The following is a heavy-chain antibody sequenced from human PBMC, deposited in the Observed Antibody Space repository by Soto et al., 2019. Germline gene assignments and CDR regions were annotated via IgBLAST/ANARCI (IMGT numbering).Heavy chain of an antibody. J-gene: IGHJ4*02. D-gene: IGHD6-19*01. Sequence: GASVKVSCKASGYTLSTYTMHWVRQAPGQRLEWMGWINTGNGNTKFSEKFQGRVTITRDTSASTGYMELSSLRSEDTAVYYCVREAVAGMGYHLDSWGQGTLVTVSS. CDR1: GYTLSTYT. V-gene: IGHV1-3*04. CDR3: VREAVAGMGYHLDS. CDR2: INTGNGNT.